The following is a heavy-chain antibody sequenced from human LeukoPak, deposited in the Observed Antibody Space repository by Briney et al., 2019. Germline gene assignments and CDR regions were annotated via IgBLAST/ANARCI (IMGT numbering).Heavy chain of an antibody. CDR2: IYYSGST. CDR1: GGSISISSYY. J-gene: IGHJ3*02. D-gene: IGHD5-18*01. Sequence: SQTLSLTCTVSGGSISISSYYWGSIRQPPGKGLEWIGSIYYSGSTYYNPSLKSRVTISVDTSKNQFSLKLSSVTAADTAVYYCRLWSAGYAFDIWGQGTMVTVSS. CDR3: RLWSAGYAFDI. V-gene: IGHV4-39*01.